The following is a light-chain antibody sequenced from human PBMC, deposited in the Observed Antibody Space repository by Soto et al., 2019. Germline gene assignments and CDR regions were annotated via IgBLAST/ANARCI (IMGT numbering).Light chain of an antibody. V-gene: IGKV1-5*01. CDR1: QSISSW. CDR2: AVS. CDR3: LQHNAFPLT. J-gene: IGKJ5*01. Sequence: DIQITQSPSTLSASVGDTVTFACRASQSISSWLAWYQQKPGKAPKRLIYAVSRLQSGVPSRFSGSGSGTEFTLTISSLQPEDCATYYCLQHNAFPLTFGQGTRLEIK.